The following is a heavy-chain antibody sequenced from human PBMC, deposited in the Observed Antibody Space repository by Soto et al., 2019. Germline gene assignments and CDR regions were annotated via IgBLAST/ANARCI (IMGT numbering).Heavy chain of an antibody. D-gene: IGHD2-15*01. CDR3: AGIVVVVAATPWWFDP. V-gene: IGHV4-31*03. Sequence: SETLSLTCTVSGGSISSGGYYWSWIRQHPGKGLEWIGYIYYSGSTYYNPSLKSRVTISVDTSKNQFSLKLSSVTAADTVVYYCAGIVVVVAATPWWFDPWGQGTLVTVS. CDR1: GGSISSGGYY. J-gene: IGHJ5*02. CDR2: IYYSGST.